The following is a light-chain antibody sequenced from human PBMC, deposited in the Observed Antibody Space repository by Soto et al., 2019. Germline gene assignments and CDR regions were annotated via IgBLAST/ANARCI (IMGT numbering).Light chain of an antibody. Sequence: QSVLTQSPSASGTPGQGVTISCSGSGSNIGSNYVYWYQQLPGTAPKLLIYRNYQRPSGVPDRFSGSKSGTSASLVITGLQAEDEADYYCQSYDSSLSDVVFGGGTKLTVL. V-gene: IGLV1-47*01. CDR2: RNY. J-gene: IGLJ2*01. CDR3: QSYDSSLSDVV. CDR1: GSNIGSNY.